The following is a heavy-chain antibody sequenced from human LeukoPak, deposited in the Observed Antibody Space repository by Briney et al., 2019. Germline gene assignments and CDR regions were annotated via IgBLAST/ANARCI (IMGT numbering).Heavy chain of an antibody. CDR1: GGSFSGYY. CDR2: INHSGST. V-gene: IGHV4-34*01. J-gene: IGHJ4*02. Sequence: SETLSLTCAVYGGSFSGYYWSWIRQPPGKGLEWIGEINHSGSTNYNPSLKSRVTISVDTSKNQFSLRLSSVTAADTAVYYCARGDYFDYWGQGTLVTVSS. CDR3: ARGDYFDY.